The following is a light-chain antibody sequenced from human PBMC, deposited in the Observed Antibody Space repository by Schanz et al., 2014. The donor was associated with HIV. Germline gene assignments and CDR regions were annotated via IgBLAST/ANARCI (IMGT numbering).Light chain of an antibody. Sequence: QSALTQPASVSGSPGQSITISCTATSSDVANYNLVSWYQQPPGKVPKLLIYEGNKRPSGVSNRFSGSKSGNTASLTISGLQAEDEADYYCCSYGGSNTFVIFGGGTKLTVL. V-gene: IGLV2-23*03. CDR3: CSYGGSNTFVI. J-gene: IGLJ2*01. CDR2: EGN. CDR1: SSDVANYNL.